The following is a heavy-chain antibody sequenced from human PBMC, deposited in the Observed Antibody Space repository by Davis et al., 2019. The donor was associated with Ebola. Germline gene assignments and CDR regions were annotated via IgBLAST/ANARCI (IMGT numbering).Heavy chain of an antibody. Sequence: GESLKISCAASGFTFSSYAMSWVRQAPGKGLAWVSSISGSGGSTYYADSVKGRFTISRDSAKNSLYLQMNSLRAEDTAVYYCARVSYDCSSTSCYSYAFDIWGQGTMVTVSS. CDR3: ARVSYDCSSTSCYSYAFDI. V-gene: IGHV3-23*01. CDR2: ISGSGGST. CDR1: GFTFSSYA. D-gene: IGHD2-2*01. J-gene: IGHJ3*02.